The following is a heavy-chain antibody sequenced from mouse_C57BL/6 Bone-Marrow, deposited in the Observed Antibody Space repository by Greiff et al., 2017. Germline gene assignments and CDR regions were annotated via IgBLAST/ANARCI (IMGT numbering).Heavy chain of an antibody. CDR3: ARQGRAIYDGYPYAMDY. Sequence: EVMLVESGGGLVQPGGSLKLSCAASGFTFSDYYMYWVRQTPEKRLEWVAYISNGGGSTYYPDTVKGRFTISRDNAKNTLYLQMSRLKSEDTAMYYCARQGRAIYDGYPYAMDYWGQGTSVTVSS. CDR2: ISNGGGST. D-gene: IGHD2-3*01. V-gene: IGHV5-12*01. J-gene: IGHJ4*01. CDR1: GFTFSDYY.